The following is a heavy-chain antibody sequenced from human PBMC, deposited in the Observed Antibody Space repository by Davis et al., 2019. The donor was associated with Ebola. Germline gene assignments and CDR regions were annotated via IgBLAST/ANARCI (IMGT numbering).Heavy chain of an antibody. D-gene: IGHD7-27*01. CDR1: GFTVSSNY. V-gene: IGHV3-53*01. CDR2: IYSGGGT. Sequence: GESLKISCAASGFTVSSNYMSWVRQAPGKGLEWVSVIYSGGGTYYADSVKGRFTISRDNAKNSLYLQMNNLRAEDTAVYYCAYLGTFDYWGQGALVTVSS. CDR3: AYLGTFDY. J-gene: IGHJ4*02.